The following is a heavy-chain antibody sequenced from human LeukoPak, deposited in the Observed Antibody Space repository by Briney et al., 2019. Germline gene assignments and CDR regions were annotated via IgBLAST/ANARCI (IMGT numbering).Heavy chain of an antibody. J-gene: IGHJ4*02. CDR2: IIPIFGTA. V-gene: IGHV1-69*13. CDR3: ARENYYDSSGPSMGFDY. D-gene: IGHD3-22*01. CDR1: GGTFSSYS. Sequence: VKVSCKASGGTFSSYSISWVRQAPGQGLVWMGGIIPIFGTANYAQKFQGRVTITADESTSTAYMELSSLRSEDTAVYYCARENYYDSSGPSMGFDYWGQGTLVTVSS.